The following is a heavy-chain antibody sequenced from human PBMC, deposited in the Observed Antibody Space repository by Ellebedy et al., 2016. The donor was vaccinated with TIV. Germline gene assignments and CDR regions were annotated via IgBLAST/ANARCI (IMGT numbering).Heavy chain of an antibody. CDR3: AGETFNDVDLMIWGVLDT. V-gene: IGHV3-66*01. CDR1: GLTVSSTY. J-gene: IGHJ3*02. Sequence: GGSLRLSCAASGLTVSSTYMSWVRQAPGKGLEWISVIHTGGAPPSSSSGKGRFTMSRDTSKNTVHLQINRGRGEDTAVYYCAGETFNDVDLMIWGVLDTWGQGTMVTVSS. CDR2: IHTGGAP. D-gene: IGHD3-22*01.